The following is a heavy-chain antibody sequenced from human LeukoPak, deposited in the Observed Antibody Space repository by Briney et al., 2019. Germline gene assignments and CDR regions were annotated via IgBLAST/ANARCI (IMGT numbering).Heavy chain of an antibody. CDR3: ARVWGSSSWSPMLGGPQGWYFDL. CDR1: GGSISSGSDY. D-gene: IGHD6-13*01. V-gene: IGHV4-61*01. Sequence: SQTLSLTCTVSGGSISSGSDYWSWIRQPPGKGLEWIGYIYSSGSTNYNPSLKSRVTISVDTSKNQFSLKLSSVTAADTAVYYCARVWGSSSWSPMLGGPQGWYFDLWGRGTLVTVSS. J-gene: IGHJ2*01. CDR2: IYSSGST.